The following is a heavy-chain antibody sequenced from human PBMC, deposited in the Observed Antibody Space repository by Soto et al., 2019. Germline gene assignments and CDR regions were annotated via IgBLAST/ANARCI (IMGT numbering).Heavy chain of an antibody. Sequence: ASVKVSCKASGYTFTRYTMNWVRQAPGQKLEWMGWINPDNGNTKSSQKFQDRVIITRDTSASTAYMDLSSLRSEDTAVYYCARGIATGQLDPWGQGTLVTVSS. CDR3: ARGIATGQLDP. D-gene: IGHD2-15*01. CDR2: INPDNGNT. CDR1: GYTFTRYT. V-gene: IGHV1-3*01. J-gene: IGHJ5*02.